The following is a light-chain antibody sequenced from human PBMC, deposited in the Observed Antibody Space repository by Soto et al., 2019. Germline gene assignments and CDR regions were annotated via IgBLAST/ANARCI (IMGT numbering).Light chain of an antibody. Sequence: DIQLTQSPSFLSASLGDRVTITCRASQDISNFLAWFQQKPGRAPKLLIYAVFTLQSGVPSRFSGSGSGAELTLTISSLQPEDFATYYCQQLDSYPLTFGGGTKVDI. CDR2: AVF. CDR3: QQLDSYPLT. CDR1: QDISNF. J-gene: IGKJ4*01. V-gene: IGKV1-9*01.